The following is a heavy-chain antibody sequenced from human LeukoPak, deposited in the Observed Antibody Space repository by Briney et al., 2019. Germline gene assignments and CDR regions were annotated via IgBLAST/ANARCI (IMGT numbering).Heavy chain of an antibody. J-gene: IGHJ4*02. CDR2: IIPILGIA. V-gene: IGHV1-69*04. CDR1: GGTFSSYA. Sequence: SVKVSCKASGGTFSSYAISWVRQTPGQGLEWMGRIIPILGIANYAQKFQGRVTITADKSTSTAYMELSSLRSEDTAVYYCARASHHKLDYWGQGTLVTVSS. D-gene: IGHD2-2*01. CDR3: ARASHHKLDY.